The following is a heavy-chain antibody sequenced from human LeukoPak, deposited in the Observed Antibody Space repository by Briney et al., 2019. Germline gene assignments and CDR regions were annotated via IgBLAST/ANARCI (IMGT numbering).Heavy chain of an antibody. CDR1: GGSISSYY. V-gene: IGHV4-59*01. J-gene: IGHJ3*02. Sequence: SETLSLTCTVSGGSISSYYWSWIRQPPGKGLEWIGYIYYSGSTNYNPSLKSRVTISVDTSKNQFSLKLSSVTAAHTAVYYCARDRRITMVRNLWGDKIAAFDIWGQGTMVTVSS. CDR3: ARDRRITMVRNLWGDKIAAFDI. CDR2: IYYSGST. D-gene: IGHD3-10*01.